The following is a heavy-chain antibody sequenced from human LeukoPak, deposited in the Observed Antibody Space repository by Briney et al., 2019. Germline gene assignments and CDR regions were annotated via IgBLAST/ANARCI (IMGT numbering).Heavy chain of an antibody. CDR3: TNQPILAGSIDS. Sequence: PGGSLRLSCAASGFTFNTYAMNWVRQAPGKGLEWVSTINDGGRTTYYADSVKGRFTISRDNSKNTVCLQMNNPRAEDTALYYCTNQPILAGSIDSWGQGTLVTVSS. CDR1: GFTFNTYA. V-gene: IGHV3-23*01. J-gene: IGHJ4*02. D-gene: IGHD3-9*01. CDR2: INDGGRTT.